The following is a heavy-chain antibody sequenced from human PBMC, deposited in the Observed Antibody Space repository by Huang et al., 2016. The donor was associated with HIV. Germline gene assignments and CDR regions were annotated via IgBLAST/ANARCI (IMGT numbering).Heavy chain of an antibody. CDR3: ARQGVGDFVVEPTGLGAFDI. J-gene: IGHJ3*02. CDR2: LVPGDPDT. V-gene: IGHV5-51*01. D-gene: IGHD2-2*01. Sequence: EVQLVQSGAVVKKPGESLKISCKGSGYTFNGYWIGWVRQMPGKGLAWMGILVPGDPDTTYSPSFQGQVTISADKSISTAYLQWSGLKASDTAMYYCARQGVGDFVVEPTGLGAFDIWGQGTMVTVSS. CDR1: GYTFNGYW.